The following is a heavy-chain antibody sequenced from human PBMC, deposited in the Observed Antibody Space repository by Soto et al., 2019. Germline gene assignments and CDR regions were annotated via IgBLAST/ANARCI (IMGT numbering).Heavy chain of an antibody. Sequence: SETLSLTCAVSGGSISSGGYSWSWIRQPPGKGLEWIGYIYHSGSTYYNPSLKSRVTISVDRSKNQFSLKLSSVTAADTAVYYCARYSSSSNWFDPWGQGTLVTVSS. V-gene: IGHV4-30-2*01. J-gene: IGHJ5*02. CDR1: GGSISSGGYS. CDR3: ARYSSSSNWFDP. D-gene: IGHD6-6*01. CDR2: IYHSGST.